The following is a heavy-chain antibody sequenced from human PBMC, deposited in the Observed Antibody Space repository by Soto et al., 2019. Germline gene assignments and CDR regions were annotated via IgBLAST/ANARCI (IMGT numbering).Heavy chain of an antibody. D-gene: IGHD4-17*01. CDR2: INHSGNT. CDR1: GGSFSGYY. V-gene: IGHV4-34*01. CDR3: ARGLGLTGDYVNYFDY. Sequence: PSETLSLTCAVYGGSFSGYYWSWIRQPPGKGLEWIGEINHSGNTNYNPSLKSRVTISVDTSKNQFSLKLSSVTAADTAVYYCARGLGLTGDYVNYFDYWGQGTLVTVSS. J-gene: IGHJ4*02.